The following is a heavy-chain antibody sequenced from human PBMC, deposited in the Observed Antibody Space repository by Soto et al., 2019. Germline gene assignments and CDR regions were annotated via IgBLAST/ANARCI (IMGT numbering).Heavy chain of an antibody. J-gene: IGHJ5*01. Sequence: PGGSLRLSCAASGFTFSTYTMNWFRQAPGKGLEWISSISSGSSYIYYAGSVKGRFTISRDNAKNSLFLQMNSLRADDTAVYYCARDILSGGAYPDSWGQGTKVTVPS. V-gene: IGHV3-21*01. D-gene: IGHD3-10*01. CDR1: GFTFSTYT. CDR3: ARDILSGGAYPDS. CDR2: ISSGSSYI.